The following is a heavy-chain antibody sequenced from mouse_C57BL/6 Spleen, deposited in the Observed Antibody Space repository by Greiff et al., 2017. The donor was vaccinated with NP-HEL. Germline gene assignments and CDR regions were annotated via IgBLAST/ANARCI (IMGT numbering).Heavy chain of an antibody. Sequence: EVKLVESGGGLVKPGGSLKLSCAASGFTFSDYGMHWVRQAPEKGLEWVAYISSGSSTIYYADTVKGRFPISRDNAKNTLFLQMTSLRSEDTAMYYCARVWLTGTEWYFDVWGTGTTVTVSS. V-gene: IGHV5-17*01. D-gene: IGHD4-1*01. CDR1: GFTFSDYG. CDR2: ISSGSSTI. J-gene: IGHJ1*03. CDR3: ARVWLTGTEWYFDV.